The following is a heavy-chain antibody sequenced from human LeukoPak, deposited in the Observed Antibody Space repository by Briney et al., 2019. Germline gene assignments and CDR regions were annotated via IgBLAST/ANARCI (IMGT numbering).Heavy chain of an antibody. D-gene: IGHD5-18*01. Sequence: QPGGSLRLSCAASGFTFDDYAMHWVRQAPGKGLVWVSRINSDGSSTNYADSVKGRFTISRDNAKNTVYLQMNSLRAEDTAVYYCARGWDGYSYGIWGQGTLVTVSS. CDR1: GFTFDDYA. J-gene: IGHJ4*02. CDR2: INSDGSST. V-gene: IGHV3-74*01. CDR3: ARGWDGYSYGI.